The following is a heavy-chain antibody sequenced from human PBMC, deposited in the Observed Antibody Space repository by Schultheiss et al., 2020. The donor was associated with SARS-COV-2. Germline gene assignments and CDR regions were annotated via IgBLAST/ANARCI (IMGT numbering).Heavy chain of an antibody. CDR2: ISSSGSTI. CDR1: GFTFSSYA. V-gene: IGHV3-48*04. CDR3: ASDRWASLGWFDP. D-gene: IGHD3-16*02. Sequence: GESLKISCAASGFTFSSYAMSWVRQAPGKGLEWVSYISSSGSTIYYADSVKGRFTISRDNAKNSLYLQMNSLRAEDTAVYYCASDRWASLGWFDPWGQGTLVTVSS. J-gene: IGHJ5*02.